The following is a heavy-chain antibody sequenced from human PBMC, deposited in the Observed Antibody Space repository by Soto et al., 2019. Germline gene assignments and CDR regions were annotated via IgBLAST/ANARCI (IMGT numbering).Heavy chain of an antibody. D-gene: IGHD4-17*01. CDR2: IYPGDSDS. CDR3: ARHGFYGDYASNYFDP. J-gene: IGHJ5*02. V-gene: IGHV5-51*01. CDR1: GYNFATYW. Sequence: PGESLKISCEGFGYNFATYWIAWVRQMPGKGLEYMGIIYPGDSDSRYSPSFQGQFTFSADKSISTAYMQWSSLKASDTAMYYCARHGFYGDYASNYFDPWGQGTLVTVSS.